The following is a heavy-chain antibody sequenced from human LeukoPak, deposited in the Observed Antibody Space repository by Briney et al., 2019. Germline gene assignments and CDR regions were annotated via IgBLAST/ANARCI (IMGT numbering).Heavy chain of an antibody. V-gene: IGHV4-59*12. CDR3: ARLYGNYQNYFDY. CDR2: ISHSGNT. J-gene: IGHJ4*02. CDR1: GGSISSYY. D-gene: IGHD1-7*01. Sequence: PSETLSLTCTVSGGSISSYYWSWIRQPPGKGLEWIGFISHSGNTNYNPSLKSRVTISIDTSKSQFSLKLRSVTAADTAVYYCARLYGNYQNYFDYWGQGTLVTVSS.